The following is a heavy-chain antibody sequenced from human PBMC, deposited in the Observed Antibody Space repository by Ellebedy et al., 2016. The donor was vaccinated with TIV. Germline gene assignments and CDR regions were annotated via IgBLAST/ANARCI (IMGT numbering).Heavy chain of an antibody. Sequence: ASVKVSXXASGYTFTSYGISWVRQAPGQGLEWMGWISAYNGNTNYAQKLQGRVTMTTDTSTSTAYMELRSLRSDDTAVYYCARDNHYDSSGYYRAYFAPNAFDIWGQGTMVTVSS. CDR1: GYTFTSYG. V-gene: IGHV1-18*04. CDR2: ISAYNGNT. D-gene: IGHD3-22*01. J-gene: IGHJ3*02. CDR3: ARDNHYDSSGYYRAYFAPNAFDI.